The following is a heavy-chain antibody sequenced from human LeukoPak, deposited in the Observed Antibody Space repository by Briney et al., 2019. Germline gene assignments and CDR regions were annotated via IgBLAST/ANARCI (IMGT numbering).Heavy chain of an antibody. V-gene: IGHV3-48*01. Sequence: GGSLRLSCAASGFTFSSYSMNWVRQAPGKGLEWVSYISSSSSTIYYADSVKGRFTISRDNAKNSLYLQMNSLRAEDTAVYYCARDLFESGSYSDAFDIWGQGTMVTVSS. D-gene: IGHD1-26*01. CDR1: GFTFSSYS. CDR2: ISSSSSTI. J-gene: IGHJ3*02. CDR3: ARDLFESGSYSDAFDI.